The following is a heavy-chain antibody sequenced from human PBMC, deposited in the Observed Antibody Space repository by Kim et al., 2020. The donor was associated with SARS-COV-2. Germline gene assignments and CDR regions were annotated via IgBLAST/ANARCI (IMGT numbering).Heavy chain of an antibody. V-gene: IGHV3-43*01. Sequence: GGSLRLSCAASGFTFDHYTMHWVRQAPGKGLEWVALLKWDGVRPDYAVSVKGRFTISRDNSKNSLYLQMDSLRTEDTAWYYCAKDMGSATYLDNWGQGTLVTVSS. J-gene: IGHJ4*02. CDR2: LKWDGVRP. CDR3: AKDMGSATYLDN. D-gene: IGHD3-10*01. CDR1: GFTFDHYT.